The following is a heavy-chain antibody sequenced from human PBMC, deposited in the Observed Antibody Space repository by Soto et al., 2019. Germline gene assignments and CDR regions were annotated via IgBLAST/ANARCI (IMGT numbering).Heavy chain of an antibody. CDR2: IYYSGST. CDR3: ARGEYYDSSGYDY. CDR1: GGSISSYY. D-gene: IGHD3-22*01. J-gene: IGHJ4*02. V-gene: IGHV4-59*01. Sequence: QVQLQESGPGLVKPSETLSLTCTVSGGSISSYYWSWIRQPPGKGLEWIGYIYYSGSTNYNPSLKSRVXXSXDXXKNQFPLKLSSVTAADTAVYYCARGEYYDSSGYDYWGQGTLVTVSS.